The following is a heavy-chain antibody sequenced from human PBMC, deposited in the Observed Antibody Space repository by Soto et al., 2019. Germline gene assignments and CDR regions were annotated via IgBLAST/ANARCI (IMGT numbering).Heavy chain of an antibody. CDR3: ACQGPYSGSYPFDY. Sequence: QVQLVQSGAEVKKPGSSVKVSCKASAGTFSSYTISWVRQAPGQGLEWMGRIIPILGIANYAQKFQGRVTNTADQSTSTAYMERSSLRSEDTAVYYCACQGPYSGSYPFDYWGQGTLVTVSS. D-gene: IGHD1-26*01. CDR2: IIPILGIA. V-gene: IGHV1-69*02. J-gene: IGHJ4*02. CDR1: AGTFSSYT.